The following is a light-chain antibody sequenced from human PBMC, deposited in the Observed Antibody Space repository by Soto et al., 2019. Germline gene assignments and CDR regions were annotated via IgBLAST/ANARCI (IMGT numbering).Light chain of an antibody. Sequence: QSVLTQPASVSGSPGQSITISCTGSNSDIGAHDYVSWYQQHPGKPPTLLIYEVTFRPSGVPNRFSGSKSGNTATLTISGLLTEDEADYYCGSYASATLIFGGGTKLTVL. CDR1: NSDIGAHDY. V-gene: IGLV2-14*01. CDR2: EVT. J-gene: IGLJ2*01. CDR3: GSYASATLI.